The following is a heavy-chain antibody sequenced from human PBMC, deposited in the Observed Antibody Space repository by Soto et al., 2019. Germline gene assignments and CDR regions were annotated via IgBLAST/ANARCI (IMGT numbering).Heavy chain of an antibody. J-gene: IGHJ5*02. CDR3: ATLSNDSWSGPHSWFDP. CDR2: FDPEDGET. V-gene: IGHV1-24*01. Sequence: ASVKVSCKVSGYTLTELSMHWVRQAPGKGLEWMGGFDPEDGETIYAQKFQGRVTMTEDTSTDTAYMELSSLRSEDTAVYYCATLSNDSWSGPHSWFDPWGQGTMVTVS. D-gene: IGHD3-3*01. CDR1: GYTLTELS.